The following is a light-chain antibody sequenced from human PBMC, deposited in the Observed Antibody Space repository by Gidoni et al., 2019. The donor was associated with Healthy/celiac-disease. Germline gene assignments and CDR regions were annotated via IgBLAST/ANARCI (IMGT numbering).Light chain of an antibody. J-gene: IGLJ1*01. CDR1: SGSIASNY. V-gene: IGLV6-57*02. Sequence: NFMLTQPHSVSESPGKTVTISCTGSSGSIASNYVQWYQQRPGSAPTTVIYEDNQRPSGVPDRFSGSIDSSSNSASLTISGLKTEDEADYYCQSYDSSQGVFGTGTKVTVL. CDR3: QSYDSSQGV. CDR2: EDN.